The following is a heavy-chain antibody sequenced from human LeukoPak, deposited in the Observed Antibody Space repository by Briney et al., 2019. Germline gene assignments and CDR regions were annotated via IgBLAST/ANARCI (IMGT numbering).Heavy chain of an antibody. J-gene: IGHJ4*02. Sequence: SETLSLTCAVYGGSFSGYYWSWIRQPPGKGLEWIGEINHSGSTNYNPSLKSRVTMSIDTSKNQFSLRLSSVAAADTAVYFCARGLSSTRRESDYWGQGTLVTVSS. CDR1: GGSFSGYY. CDR3: ARGLSSTRRESDY. D-gene: IGHD2-2*01. CDR2: INHSGST. V-gene: IGHV4-34*01.